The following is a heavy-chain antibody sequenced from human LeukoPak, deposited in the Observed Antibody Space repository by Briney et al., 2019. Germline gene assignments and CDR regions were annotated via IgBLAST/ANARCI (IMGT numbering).Heavy chain of an antibody. V-gene: IGHV1-18*01. Sequence: ASVKVSCKASGYTFTCYGISWVRQAPGQGLEWMGWISAYNGNTNYAQKLQGRVTMTTDTSTSTAYMELRSLRSDDTAVYYCARSGAVAGSPNAFDIWGQGTMVTVSS. CDR1: GYTFTCYG. CDR3: ARSGAVAGSPNAFDI. CDR2: ISAYNGNT. D-gene: IGHD6-19*01. J-gene: IGHJ3*02.